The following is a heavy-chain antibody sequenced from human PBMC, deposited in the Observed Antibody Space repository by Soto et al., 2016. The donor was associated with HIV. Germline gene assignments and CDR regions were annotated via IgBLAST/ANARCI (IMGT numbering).Heavy chain of an antibody. J-gene: IGHJ6*02. Sequence: EVQLVESGGGLVQPGGSLRLSCAVSGFTFSNYDMHWVRQATGKGLEWVSAIGTAGDTYYPGSVKGRFTISRENAKNSLYLQMNSVRGGDSAVYYCARDRGRGWVATGVDVLGPR. D-gene: IGHD5-12*01. CDR1: GFTFSNYD. CDR3: ARDRGRGWVATGVDV. CDR2: IGTAGDT. V-gene: IGHV3-13*04.